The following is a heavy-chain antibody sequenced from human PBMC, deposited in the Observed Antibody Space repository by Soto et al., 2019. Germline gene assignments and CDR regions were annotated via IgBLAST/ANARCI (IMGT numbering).Heavy chain of an antibody. D-gene: IGHD6-19*01. Sequence: QVQLVQSGAEVKKPGSSVKVCCKASGGTFSSYTISWVRQAPGQGLEWMGRIIPILGIANYAQKFQGRVTITADKSTSTAYMELSSLRSEDTAVYYCARLPYSSGNHHDYWGQGTLVSVSS. CDR3: ARLPYSSGNHHDY. CDR1: GGTFSSYT. V-gene: IGHV1-69*02. CDR2: IIPILGIA. J-gene: IGHJ4*02.